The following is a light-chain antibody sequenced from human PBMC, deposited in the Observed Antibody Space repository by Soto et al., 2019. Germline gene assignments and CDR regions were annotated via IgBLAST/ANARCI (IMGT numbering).Light chain of an antibody. CDR3: SSYTSTRTTV. Sequence: ALTQPASVSGSPGQSITISCTGTSSDVGGYNYVSWYQQHPGKAPKLMIYDVSNRPSGVSNRFSGSKSGNTASLTIFGLQAEDEADFYCSSYTSTRTTVFGGGT. J-gene: IGLJ2*01. CDR2: DVS. CDR1: SSDVGGYNY. V-gene: IGLV2-14*01.